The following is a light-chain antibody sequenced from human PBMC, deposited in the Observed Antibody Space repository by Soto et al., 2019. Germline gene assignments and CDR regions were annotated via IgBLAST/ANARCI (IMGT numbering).Light chain of an antibody. J-gene: IGLJ3*02. CDR3: QTWGTGIQV. CDR1: SGYNNYA. Sequence: QPVLTQSPSASASLGASVKLTCTLSSGYNNYAIAWHQQQPEKGPRYLVRVNTDGSHTKGDQIPDRFSGSSSGAERYLTISSLQSEDEADYYCQTWGTGIQVFGGGTKATVL. V-gene: IGLV4-69*01. CDR2: VNTDGSH.